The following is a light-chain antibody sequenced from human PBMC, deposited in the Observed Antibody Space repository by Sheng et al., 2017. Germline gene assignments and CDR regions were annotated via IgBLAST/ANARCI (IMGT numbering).Light chain of an antibody. CDR1: SSNIGSNT. CDR2: SNN. Sequence: QSVLTQPPSVSAAPGQRVTISCSRSSSNIGSNTVNWYQQLPGTAPKLLMYSNNQRPSGVPDRFSGSKSGTSASLAISGLQSEDEANYYCAAWDDSLNGAVFGGGTQLTVL. CDR3: AAWDDSLNGAV. J-gene: IGLJ7*01. V-gene: IGLV1-44*01.